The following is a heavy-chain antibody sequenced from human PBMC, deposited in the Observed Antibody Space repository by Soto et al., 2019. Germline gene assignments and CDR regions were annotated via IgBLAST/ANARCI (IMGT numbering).Heavy chain of an antibody. CDR3: ARLNGYCVSTGCHGYYGMDV. CDR1: GGSVSSNSYS. V-gene: IGHV4-39*01. Sequence: SLTCTVSGGSVSSNSYSWGWIRQSPGKGLEWIGIIYSTENTYYHPPLLSRVTISADTSMNEFSLRLSSVTAADTAVYYCARLNGYCVSTGCHGYYGMDVWGQGTTVTVSS. D-gene: IGHD2-2*03. CDR2: IYSTENT. J-gene: IGHJ6*02.